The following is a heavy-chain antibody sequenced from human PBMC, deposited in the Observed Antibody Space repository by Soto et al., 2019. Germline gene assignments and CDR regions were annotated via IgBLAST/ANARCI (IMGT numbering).Heavy chain of an antibody. CDR3: ARPTSTDLRDPFDI. CDR2: IYYSGYA. V-gene: IGHV4-39*01. CDR1: GASISSTRYY. J-gene: IGHJ3*02. Sequence: QVQLQESGPGLVKPSETLSLTCTVSGASISSTRYYWGWIRQPPGQGLEWIGSIYYSGYAYYNPSLQSRVNLSVDTYRDQFSLNLRSMTAADTAVYYCARPTSTDLRDPFDIWGQGIMVTVSS. D-gene: IGHD4-17*01.